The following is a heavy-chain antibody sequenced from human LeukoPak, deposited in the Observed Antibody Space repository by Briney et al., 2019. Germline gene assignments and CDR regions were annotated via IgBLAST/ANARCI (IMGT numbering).Heavy chain of an antibody. Sequence: GGSLRLSCAASGFTFSTYAMSWVRQAPGKGLEWVSAIGGSGRSTYYADSVRGRFTISRDNSKNTLYLQMSSLRAEDSAVYYCATDVVRYSYDYWGQETLVTVSS. J-gene: IGHJ4*02. CDR1: GFTFSTYA. D-gene: IGHD5-18*01. CDR2: IGGSGRST. CDR3: ATDVVRYSYDY. V-gene: IGHV3-23*01.